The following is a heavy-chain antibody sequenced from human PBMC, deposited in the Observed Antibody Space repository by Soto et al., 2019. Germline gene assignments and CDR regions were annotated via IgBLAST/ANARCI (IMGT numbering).Heavy chain of an antibody. CDR2: INPNSGGT. D-gene: IGHD2-15*01. J-gene: IGHJ6*02. Sequence: QVQLVQSGAEVKKPGASVKVSCKASGYTFTGYYMHWVRQAPGQGLEWMGWINPNSGGTNYAQKFQGRVTMTRDTSNSTAYMELSRLRSDDTAVYYCARDIVVVAATGYYYYYGMDVWGQGTTVTVSS. CDR1: GYTFTGYY. V-gene: IGHV1-2*02. CDR3: ARDIVVVAATGYYYYYGMDV.